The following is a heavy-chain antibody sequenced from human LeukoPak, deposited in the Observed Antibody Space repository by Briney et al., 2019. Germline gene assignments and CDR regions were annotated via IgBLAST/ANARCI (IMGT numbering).Heavy chain of an antibody. CDR3: AREIAAAGASYYYYYGMDV. J-gene: IGHJ6*04. Sequence: SETLSLTCAAYGGSFSGYYWSWIRQPPGKGLEWIGEINHSGSTNYNPSLMSRVTISVDTSKNQFSLKLSSVTAADTAVYYCAREIAAAGASYYYYYGMDVWGKGTTVTVSS. D-gene: IGHD6-13*01. CDR2: INHSGST. V-gene: IGHV4-34*01. CDR1: GGSFSGYY.